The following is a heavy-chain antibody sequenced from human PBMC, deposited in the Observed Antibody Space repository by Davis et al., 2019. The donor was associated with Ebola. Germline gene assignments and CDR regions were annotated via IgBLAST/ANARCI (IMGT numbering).Heavy chain of an antibody. V-gene: IGHV3-15*01. CDR3: ATRGPSRCSGGSCYSVFDY. Sequence: GESLKISCAVSGLTLTDAGMNWVRQSPGKGLEWVGRFRGKTEDGTTDYAAPVKGRFSISRDDSENTVYLQMNSLTTEDKTVYYCATRGPSRCSGGSCYSVFDYWGQGTLVTVSS. CDR2: FRGKTEDGTT. D-gene: IGHD2-15*01. CDR1: GLTLTDAG. J-gene: IGHJ4*02.